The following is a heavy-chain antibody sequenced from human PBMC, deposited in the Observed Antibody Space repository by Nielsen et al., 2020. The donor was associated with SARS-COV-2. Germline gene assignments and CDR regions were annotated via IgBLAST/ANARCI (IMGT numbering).Heavy chain of an antibody. CDR2: IYYSGST. D-gene: IGHD6-13*01. CDR3: ASTIAAGYFDY. CDR1: GGSISSSSYY. J-gene: IGHJ4*02. Sequence: SEILSLTCTVSGGSISSSSYYWGWIRQPPGKGLEWIGSIYYSGSTYYNPSLKSRVTISVDTSKNQFSLKLSSVTAADTAVYYCASTIAAGYFDYWGQGTLVTVSS. V-gene: IGHV4-39*01.